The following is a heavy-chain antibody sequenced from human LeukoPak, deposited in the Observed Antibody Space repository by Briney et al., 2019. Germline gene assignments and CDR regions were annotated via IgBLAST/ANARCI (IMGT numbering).Heavy chain of an antibody. V-gene: IGHV4-38-2*01. D-gene: IGHD3-3*01. CDR3: ARLFYDFWNGPPGGVDY. CDR1: GYSISSGYY. J-gene: IGHJ4*02. Sequence: SETLSLTCAVSGYSISSGYYWGWIRQPPGKGLEWIGSIYHSGSTYYNPSLKSRVTISVDTSKNQFSLKLSSVTAADTAVYYCARLFYDFWNGPPGGVDYWGQGTLVTVSS. CDR2: IYHSGST.